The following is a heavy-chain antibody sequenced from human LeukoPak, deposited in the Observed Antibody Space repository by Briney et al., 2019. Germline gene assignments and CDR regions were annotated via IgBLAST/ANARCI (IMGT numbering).Heavy chain of an antibody. CDR2: VTAFNENT. Sequence: ASVKASCKASGFALTTYNIVWLRQAPGQGLEWVGWVTAFNENTHYSRKVQGRVTMTRDTSTSTAYMELRSLRSDDTAVYYCARNTYGYKFSMDVWGKGTTVTVSS. V-gene: IGHV1-18*01. J-gene: IGHJ6*03. D-gene: IGHD5-24*01. CDR3: ARNTYGYKFSMDV. CDR1: GFALTTYN.